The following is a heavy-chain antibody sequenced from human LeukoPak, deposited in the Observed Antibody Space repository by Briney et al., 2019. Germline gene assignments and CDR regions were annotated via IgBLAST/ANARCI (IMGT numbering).Heavy chain of an antibody. V-gene: IGHV1-18*01. D-gene: IGHD3-3*01. CDR2: ISAYNGNT. CDR1: GCTFTSYG. Sequence: ASVKVSCKASGCTFTSYGISWVRQAPGQGLEWMGWISAYNGNTNYAQKLQGRVTMTTDTSTSTAYMELRSLRSDDTAVYYCARDLITIFGVVISHYYMDVWGKGTTVTVSS. J-gene: IGHJ6*03. CDR3: ARDLITIFGVVISHYYMDV.